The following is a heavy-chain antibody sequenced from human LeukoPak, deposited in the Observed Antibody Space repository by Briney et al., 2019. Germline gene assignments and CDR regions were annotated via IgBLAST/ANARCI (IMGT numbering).Heavy chain of an antibody. CDR2: ISGSGGST. J-gene: IGHJ4*02. V-gene: IGHV3-23*01. D-gene: IGHD2-15*01. Sequence: PGGSLRLSCAASGFTFSNAWMSWVRQAPGKGLEWVSAISGSGGSTYYADSVKGRFTISRDNSKNTLYLQMNSLRAEDTAVYYCARGITQWSPTYYFDYWGQGTLVTVSS. CDR1: GFTFSNAW. CDR3: ARGITQWSPTYYFDY.